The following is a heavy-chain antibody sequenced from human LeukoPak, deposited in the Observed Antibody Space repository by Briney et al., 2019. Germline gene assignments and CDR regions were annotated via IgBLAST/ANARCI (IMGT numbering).Heavy chain of an antibody. D-gene: IGHD3-10*01. Sequence: GGSLRLSCAASGFTFSSYSMNWVRQAPGKGLEGVSYISSSSSTIYYADSVKGRFTISRDNAKNSLYLQMNSLRAEDTAVYYCARDRGPGRYYMDVWGKGTTVTVSS. CDR1: GFTFSSYS. CDR2: ISSSSSTI. V-gene: IGHV3-48*01. J-gene: IGHJ6*03. CDR3: ARDRGPGRYYMDV.